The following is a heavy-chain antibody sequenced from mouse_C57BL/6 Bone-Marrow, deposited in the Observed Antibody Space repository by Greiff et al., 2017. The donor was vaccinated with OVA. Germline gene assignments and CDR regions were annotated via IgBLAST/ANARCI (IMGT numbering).Heavy chain of an antibody. Sequence: EVQGVESGGGLVQPGGSLKLSCAASGFTFSDSYMYWIRQTPEKRLEWVAYISNGGGSTYYPDTVKGRFTITRDNAKNTRYLQMSRLKSEDAAMYYCGRLDAMDYWGQGTSVTVSS. CDR3: GRLDAMDY. V-gene: IGHV5-12*01. J-gene: IGHJ4*01. CDR1: GFTFSDSY. CDR2: ISNGGGST.